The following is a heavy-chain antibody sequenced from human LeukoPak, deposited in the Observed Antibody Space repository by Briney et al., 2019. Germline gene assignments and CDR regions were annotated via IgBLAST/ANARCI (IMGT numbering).Heavy chain of an antibody. D-gene: IGHD3-22*01. CDR3: ARHYYDSSGYYVRPYYYGMDV. J-gene: IGHJ6*02. Sequence: SETLFLTCTVSGGSISSSSYYWGWIRQPPGKGLEWIGSIYYSGSTYYDPSLKSRVTISVDTSKNQFSLKLSSVTAADTAVYYCARHYYDSSGYYVRPYYYGMDVWGQGTTVTVSS. CDR1: GGSISSSSYY. CDR2: IYYSGST. V-gene: IGHV4-39*01.